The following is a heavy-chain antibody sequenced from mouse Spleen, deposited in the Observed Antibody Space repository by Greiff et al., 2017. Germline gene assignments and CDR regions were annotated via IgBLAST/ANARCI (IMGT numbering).Heavy chain of an antibody. CDR1: GFNIKNTY. D-gene: IGHD1-1*01. CDR2: IDPANGNT. J-gene: IGHJ1*01. V-gene: IGHV14-3*01. Sequence: VQLKESVAELVRPGASVKLSCTASGFNIKNTYMHWVKQRPEQGLEWIGRIDPANGNTKYAPKFQGKATITADTSSNTAYLQLSSLTSEDSAVYYCTRRYYGSSYWYFDVWGAGTTVTVSS. CDR3: TRRYYGSSYWYFDV.